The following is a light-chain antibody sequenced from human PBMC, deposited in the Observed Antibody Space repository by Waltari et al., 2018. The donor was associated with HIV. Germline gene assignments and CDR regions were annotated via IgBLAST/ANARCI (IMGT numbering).Light chain of an antibody. CDR3: QHYYGSSRT. J-gene: IGKJ1*01. V-gene: IGKV3-20*01. CDR1: QSVSTK. Sequence: EIVLTQSPGTLSLSPGERAVLSCRASQSVSTKLAWYQQKSGQAPKLLIYDTSSRASGIPDRFSGSGSGAGFTLTISRLEPEDFAVYYCQHYYGSSRTFGQGP. CDR2: DTS.